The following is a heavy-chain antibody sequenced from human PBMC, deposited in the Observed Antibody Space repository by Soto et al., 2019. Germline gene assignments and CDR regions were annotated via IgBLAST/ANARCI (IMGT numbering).Heavy chain of an antibody. CDR1: GYSFTSYW. CDR3: ARPLEYSSSEDAFDI. V-gene: IGHV5-51*01. D-gene: IGHD6-6*01. J-gene: IGHJ3*02. CDR2: IYPGDSDT. Sequence: GESLKISCKGSGYSFTSYWIGWVRQMPGKGLEWMGIIYPGDSDTRYSPSFQGQVTISADKSISTAYLQWSSLRASDAAMYYCARPLEYSSSEDAFDIWGQGTMVTVSS.